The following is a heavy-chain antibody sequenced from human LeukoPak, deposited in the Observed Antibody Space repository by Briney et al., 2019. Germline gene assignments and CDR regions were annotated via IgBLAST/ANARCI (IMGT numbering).Heavy chain of an antibody. CDR1: GGTFSSYA. CDR2: IIPIFGTA. CDR3: ATAQQLLGSFDY. Sequence: ASVKVSCKASGGTFSSYAISWVRQAPGQGLEWMGGIIPIFGTANYAQKFQGRVTITADKSTSTAYMELSSLRSEDTAVYYCATAQQLLGSFDYWGQGTLVTVSS. J-gene: IGHJ4*02. D-gene: IGHD1-1*01. V-gene: IGHV1-69*06.